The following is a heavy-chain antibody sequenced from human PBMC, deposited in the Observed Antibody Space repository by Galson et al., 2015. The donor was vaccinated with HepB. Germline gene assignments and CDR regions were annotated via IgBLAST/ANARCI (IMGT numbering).Heavy chain of an antibody. Sequence: SVKVSCKASGYTFTSYAMHWVRQAPGQRLEWMGWINAGNGNTKYSQKFQGRVTITRDTSASTAYMELSSLRSEDTAVYYCARGAPSVRQPAAFDIWGQGTMVTVSS. CDR3: ARGAPSVRQPAAFDI. J-gene: IGHJ3*02. CDR1: GYTFTSYA. V-gene: IGHV1-3*01. CDR2: INAGNGNT. D-gene: IGHD4-23*01.